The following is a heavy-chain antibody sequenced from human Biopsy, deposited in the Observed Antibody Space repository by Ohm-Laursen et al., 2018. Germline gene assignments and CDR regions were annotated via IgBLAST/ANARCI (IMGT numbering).Heavy chain of an antibody. Sequence: SETLSLTCTVSGGSISSSTTYYWAWLRQPPGKGLEWIGSIYNTDTTFYTPSLKSRVTISVDTSTILFSLKVSSATAADTALYFCARHPTGFWFDPWGHGTLVTVSS. V-gene: IGHV4-39*01. CDR3: ARHPTGFWFDP. CDR2: IYNTDTT. CDR1: GGSISSSTTYY. J-gene: IGHJ5*02.